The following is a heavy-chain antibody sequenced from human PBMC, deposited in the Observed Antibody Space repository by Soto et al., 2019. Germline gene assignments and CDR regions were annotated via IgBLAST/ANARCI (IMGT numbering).Heavy chain of an antibody. D-gene: IGHD2-15*01. Sequence: QVQLVQSGAEVKKPGSSVKVSCKASGGTFSSYAISWVRQAPGQGLEWMGGIIPIFGTANYAQKFQGRATITADESTSTAYMELSSLRSEDTAVYYCARVYCSGGSCYSGGFYYYYGMDVWGQGTTVTVSS. J-gene: IGHJ6*02. V-gene: IGHV1-69*01. CDR2: IIPIFGTA. CDR3: ARVYCSGGSCYSGGFYYYYGMDV. CDR1: GGTFSSYA.